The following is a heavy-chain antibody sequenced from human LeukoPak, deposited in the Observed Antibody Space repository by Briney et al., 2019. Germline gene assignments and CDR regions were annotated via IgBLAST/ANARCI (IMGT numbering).Heavy chain of an antibody. CDR3: AKPARTDYADY. D-gene: IGHD1-14*01. CDR2: IKEDGSEK. CDR1: GFTFRKHW. Sequence: AGGSLRLSCAATGFTFRKHWMSWVRQAIGKGLECVAKIKEDGSEKHYVDSVKGRFTISRDNAKNSLYLQMNSLRAEDTAVYYCAKPARTDYADYWGQGTLVTVSS. V-gene: IGHV3-7*03. J-gene: IGHJ4*02.